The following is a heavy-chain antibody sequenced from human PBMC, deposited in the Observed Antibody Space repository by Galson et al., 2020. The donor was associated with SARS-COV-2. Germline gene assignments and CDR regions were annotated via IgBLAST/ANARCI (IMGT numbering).Heavy chain of an antibody. Sequence: SVKVSCQASGYTFSTYGVSWVRQAPGHGLEGMGWSSAYNGNTNYAQKFQGRVTMNTDTSTSTAYMELRSLRSDDTAMYYCARVSIVVVVAATFDYWGQGTRVTVSS. J-gene: IGHJ4*02. CDR1: GYTFSTYG. D-gene: IGHD2-15*01. V-gene: IGHV1-18*01. CDR2: SSAYNGNT. CDR3: ARVSIVVVVAATFDY.